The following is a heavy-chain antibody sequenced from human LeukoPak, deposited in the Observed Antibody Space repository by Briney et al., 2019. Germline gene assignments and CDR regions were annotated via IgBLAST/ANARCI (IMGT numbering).Heavy chain of an antibody. CDR1: GFTFSSYW. CDR3: AKDTRAARRPFEY. V-gene: IGHV3-7*01. J-gene: IGHJ4*02. CDR2: IKQDGSEK. Sequence: PGGSLRLSCAASGFTFSSYWMSWVHQAPGKGLEWVANIKQDGSEKYYADSVKGRFTISRDNSKNTLYLQMNSLRAEDTAVYYCAKDTRAARRPFEYWGQGTLVTVSS. D-gene: IGHD6-6*01.